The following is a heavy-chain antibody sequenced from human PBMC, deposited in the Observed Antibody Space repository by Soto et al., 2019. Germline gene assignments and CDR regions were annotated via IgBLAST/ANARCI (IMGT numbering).Heavy chain of an antibody. CDR2: IYYSGST. D-gene: IGHD3-3*01. Sequence: SETLSLTCTVSGVSIRSVSLSSNYWGWIRQPPGKGLEWIGYIYYSGSTNYNPSLKSRVTISVDTSKNQFSLKLSSVTAADTAVYYCARGGSDQPDYYFDYWGQGTLVTVSS. J-gene: IGHJ4*02. CDR1: GVSIRSVSLSSNY. CDR3: ARGGSDQPDYYFDY. V-gene: IGHV4-61*01.